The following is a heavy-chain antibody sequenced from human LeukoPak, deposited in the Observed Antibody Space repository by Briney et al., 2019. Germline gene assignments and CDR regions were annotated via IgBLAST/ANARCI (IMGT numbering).Heavy chain of an antibody. CDR2: INPNSGGT. J-gene: IGHJ4*02. CDR1: GYTFSDYY. D-gene: IGHD5-24*01. V-gene: IGHV1-2*02. Sequence: ASVKVSCKASGYTFSDYYMHWVRQAPGHGPEWMGWINPNSGGTNYAQKFQGRVTMTRDTSINTAYVEVGRLRSDDTAVYYCARDPSSRGNFDHWGQGTLVTVSS. CDR3: ARDPSSRGNFDH.